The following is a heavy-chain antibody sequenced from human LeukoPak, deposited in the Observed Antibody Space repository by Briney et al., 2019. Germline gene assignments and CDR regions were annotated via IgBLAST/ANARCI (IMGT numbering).Heavy chain of an antibody. CDR1: GFTFSSYA. Sequence: GGSLRLSCAASGFTFSSYAMSWVRQAPGKGLEWVSAISGSGGSTYYADSVKGRLTISRDNSKNTLYLQMNSLRAEDTAVYYCAKYLGQYYYDSSGLDYWGQGTLVTVSS. V-gene: IGHV3-23*01. J-gene: IGHJ4*02. CDR2: ISGSGGST. CDR3: AKYLGQYYYDSSGLDY. D-gene: IGHD3-22*01.